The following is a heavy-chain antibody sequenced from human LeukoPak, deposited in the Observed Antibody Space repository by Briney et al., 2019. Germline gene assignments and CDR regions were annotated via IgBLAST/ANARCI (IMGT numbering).Heavy chain of an antibody. CDR2: MYYSGST. Sequence: SETLSLTCTVSGVSFSSYYWNWIRQPPGKGLEWIGYMYYSGSTNYNLSLKSRVTISVDASKNQFSLKLSSVTAADTAVYYCARGNYYDSRTYYRAFDIWGPGTMVTVSS. CDR3: ARGNYYDSRTYYRAFDI. D-gene: IGHD3-22*01. CDR1: GVSFSSYY. V-gene: IGHV4-59*01. J-gene: IGHJ3*02.